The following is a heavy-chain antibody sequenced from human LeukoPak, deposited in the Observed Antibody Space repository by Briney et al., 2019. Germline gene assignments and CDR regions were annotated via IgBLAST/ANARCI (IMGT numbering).Heavy chain of an antibody. CDR2: ISGSGGST. CDR3: AKDLDSGYGGNY. CDR1: GFTFSSYA. Sequence: GGSLRLSCAASGFTFSSYAMSWVRQAPGEGLEWVSAISGSGGSTYYADSVKGRFTISRDNSKNTLYLQMNSLRAEDTAVYYCAKDLDSGYGGNYWGQGTLVTVSS. J-gene: IGHJ4*02. D-gene: IGHD5-12*01. V-gene: IGHV3-23*01.